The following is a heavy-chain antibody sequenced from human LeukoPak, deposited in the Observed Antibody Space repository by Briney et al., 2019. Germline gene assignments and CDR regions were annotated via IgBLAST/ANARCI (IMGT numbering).Heavy chain of an antibody. Sequence: GGSLRLSCAASGFDFSSNWMHWVRHAPGQGLVWVSRIKGDGISTNYSDSVKGRFTISRDIAKNTLYLQMNSLRAEDTGVYYCAKDHYWSIDYWGRGTLVTVSS. J-gene: IGHJ4*02. CDR3: AKDHYWSIDY. CDR2: IKGDGIST. V-gene: IGHV3-74*01. CDR1: GFDFSSNW. D-gene: IGHD3-3*01.